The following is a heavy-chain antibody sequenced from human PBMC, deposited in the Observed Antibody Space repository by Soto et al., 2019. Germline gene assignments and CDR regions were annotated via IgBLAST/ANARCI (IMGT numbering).Heavy chain of an antibody. CDR2: IIPIFGTA. CDR3: ATRHDSSSFPGHYGMDV. CDR1: GGTFSSYA. V-gene: IGHV1-69*12. Sequence: QVQLVQSGAEVKKPGSSVKVSCKASGGTFSSYAISWVRQAPGQGLEWMGGIIPIFGTANYAQKFQGRVTITESESTSTAYMELSSLRSEDTAVYYCATRHDSSSFPGHYGMDVWGQGTTVTVSS. J-gene: IGHJ6*02. D-gene: IGHD3-22*01.